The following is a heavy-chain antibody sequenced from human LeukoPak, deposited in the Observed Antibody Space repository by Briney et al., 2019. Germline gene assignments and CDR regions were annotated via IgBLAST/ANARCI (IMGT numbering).Heavy chain of an antibody. J-gene: IGHJ3*02. CDR1: GGSISSSNW. CDR3: ARHTLVVTLYDAFDI. D-gene: IGHD2-21*02. CDR2: IYHSGST. Sequence: SGTLSLTCAVSGGSISSSNWWSWVRPPPGKGLEWIGEIYHSGSTNYNPSLKSRVTISVDKSKNQFSLKLSSVTAADTAVYYCARHTLVVTLYDAFDIWGQGTMVTVSS. V-gene: IGHV4-4*02.